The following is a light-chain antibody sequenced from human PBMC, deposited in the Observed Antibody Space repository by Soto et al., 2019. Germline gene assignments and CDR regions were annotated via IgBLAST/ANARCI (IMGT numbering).Light chain of an antibody. J-gene: IGKJ5*01. CDR3: QQSYSTPPTP. Sequence: DIQLTQSPSSLSASAGDRVTITCRASQSISSYLNWYQQRPGKAPNLLIYATSSLRTGVPSRFRGSRSGADFTLTISNLQPEDFATYYCQQSYSTPPTPFGQGTRLEIK. V-gene: IGKV1-39*01. CDR2: ATS. CDR1: QSISSY.